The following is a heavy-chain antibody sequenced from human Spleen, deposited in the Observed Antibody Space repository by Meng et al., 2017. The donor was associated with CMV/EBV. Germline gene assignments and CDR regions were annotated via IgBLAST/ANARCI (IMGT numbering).Heavy chain of an antibody. D-gene: IGHD5-12*01. CDR3: ARVDIVATTYYFDY. CDR1: GGSISSGDYY. V-gene: IGHV4-30-4*08. J-gene: IGHJ4*02. Sequence: QAPLQESGPGLVKPSQTLSLTCTVSGGSISSGDYYWSWIRQPPGKGLEWIGYIYYSGSTYYNPSLKSRVTISVDTSKNQFSLKLSSVTAADTAVYYCARVDIVATTYYFDYWGQGTLVTVSS. CDR2: IYYSGST.